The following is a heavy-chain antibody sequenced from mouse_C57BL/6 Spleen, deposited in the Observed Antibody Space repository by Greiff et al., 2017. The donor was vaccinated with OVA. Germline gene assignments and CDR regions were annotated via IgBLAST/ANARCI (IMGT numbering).Heavy chain of an antibody. CDR1: GYTFTSYW. V-gene: IGHV1-59*01. D-gene: IGHD2-2*01. Sequence: QVQLQQPGAELVRPGTSVKLSCKASGYTFTSYWMHWVKQRPGQGLEWIGVIDPSDSYTNYNQKFKGKATLTVDTSSSTAYMQLSSLTSEDSAVYYCARGYGYDKWFAYWGQGTLVTVSA. CDR2: IDPSDSYT. J-gene: IGHJ3*01. CDR3: ARGYGYDKWFAY.